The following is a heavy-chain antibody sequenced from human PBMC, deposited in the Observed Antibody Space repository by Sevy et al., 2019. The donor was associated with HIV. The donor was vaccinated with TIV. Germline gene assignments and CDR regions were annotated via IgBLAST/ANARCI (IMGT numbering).Heavy chain of an antibody. CDR1: GFTFSSYV. D-gene: IGHD4-17*01. CDR3: AKDSYGGYGGGVFDY. Sequence: GGSLRLSCAASGFTFSSYVMSWVRQAPGKGLEWVSGLSASGGTTYYADSVKGRFTISRDNSKNTLYLQMNSLRAEDTAVYYFAKDSYGGYGGGVFDYWGQGTLVTVSS. V-gene: IGHV3-23*01. CDR2: LSASGGTT. J-gene: IGHJ4*02.